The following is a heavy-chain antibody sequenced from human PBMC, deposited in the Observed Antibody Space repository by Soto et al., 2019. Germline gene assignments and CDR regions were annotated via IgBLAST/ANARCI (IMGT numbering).Heavy chain of an antibody. CDR3: AHKEPRMNHFDY. CDR1: GFSLSTSGVG. Sequence: QITLTESGPTLVKPTQTLTLTCTFSGFSLSTSGVGVGWIRQPPGKALEWLAVIYWDDDKRYSPSLKNRLTITKDTSQNHVVLTMTNIDAVDTATYYCAHKEPRMNHFDYWGQGTPVTVSS. CDR2: IYWDDDK. V-gene: IGHV2-5*02. D-gene: IGHD2-8*01. J-gene: IGHJ4*02.